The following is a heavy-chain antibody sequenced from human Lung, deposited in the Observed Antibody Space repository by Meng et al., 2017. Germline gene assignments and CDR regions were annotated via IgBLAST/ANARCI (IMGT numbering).Heavy chain of an antibody. J-gene: IGHJ4*02. V-gene: IGHV4-39*01. CDR2: IYYTGST. D-gene: IGHD3-22*01. CDR1: GGSIGSSSYY. Sequence: QLQLQESGPGRVKPAETLSLTCTGAGGSIGSSSYYWGRIRQPPGKGLEWIGSIYYTGSTYYNPSLKSRVTISVDTSKNQFSLKLSSVTAADTAVFYCARVGYYYDSGGYYGIDYWGQGTLVTVSS. CDR3: ARVGYYYDSGGYYGIDY.